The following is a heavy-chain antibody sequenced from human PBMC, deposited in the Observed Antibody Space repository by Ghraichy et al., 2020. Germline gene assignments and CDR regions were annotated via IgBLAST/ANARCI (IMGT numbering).Heavy chain of an antibody. J-gene: IGHJ4*02. D-gene: IGHD6-19*01. Sequence: GGSLRLSCAASGFTFSSYWMSWVRQAPGKGLEWVANIKQDGSEKYYVDSVKGRFTISRDNAKNSLYLQMNSLRAEDTAVYYCAKEGGYTSGWSVVDVYFDYWGQGTLVTVSS. CDR1: GFTFSSYW. CDR2: IKQDGSEK. CDR3: AKEGGYTSGWSVVDVYFDY. V-gene: IGHV3-7*03.